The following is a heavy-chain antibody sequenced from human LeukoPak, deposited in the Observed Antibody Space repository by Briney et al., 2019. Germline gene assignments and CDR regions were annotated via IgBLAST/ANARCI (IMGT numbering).Heavy chain of an antibody. V-gene: IGHV3-30*04. D-gene: IGHD3-10*01. J-gene: IGHJ4*02. CDR3: ARDSTYYYDSGSSGPHYFDS. Sequence: GGSLRLSCAASGFTFSSYAMHWVRQAPGKGLEWVAVISYDGSNKYYADSVKGRFTNSRDNPKNTLYLQLNSLRAEDTAIYYCARDSTYYYDSGSSGPHYFDSWGQGTLVTVSS. CDR1: GFTFSSYA. CDR2: ISYDGSNK.